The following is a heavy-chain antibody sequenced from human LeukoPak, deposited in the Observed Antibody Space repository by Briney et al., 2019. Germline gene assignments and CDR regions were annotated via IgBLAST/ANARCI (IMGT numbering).Heavy chain of an antibody. D-gene: IGHD6-13*01. CDR2: ISGSGGST. CDR3: AKDPQQLVEGNAFDI. V-gene: IGHV3-23*01. Sequence: PGGSLRLSCAASGFTVSSYAMSWVRQAPGKGLEWVSAISGSGGSTYYADSVKGRFTISRDNSKNTLYLQMNSLRAEDTAVYYCAKDPQQLVEGNAFDIWGQGTMVTVSS. J-gene: IGHJ3*02. CDR1: GFTVSSYA.